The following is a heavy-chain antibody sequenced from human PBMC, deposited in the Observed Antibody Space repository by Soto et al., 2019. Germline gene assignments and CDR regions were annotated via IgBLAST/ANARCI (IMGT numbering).Heavy chain of an antibody. CDR2: IIPIIGTP. D-gene: IGHD3-10*01. J-gene: IGHJ4*02. CDR3: ARELEFRDGNISHLDY. V-gene: IGHV1-69*13. Sequence: SVKVSCKASGGTFRNHVFNWVRQAPGQGLEWMGGIIPIIGTPNYAQKFQGRVTITADASTNTVYLDVSSLRSQDTAVYYCARELEFRDGNISHLDYCGQGTLVTVYS. CDR1: GGTFRNHV.